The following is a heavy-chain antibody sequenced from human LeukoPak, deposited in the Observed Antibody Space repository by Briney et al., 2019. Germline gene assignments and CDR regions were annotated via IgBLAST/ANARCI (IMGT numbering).Heavy chain of an antibody. CDR2: IRYDGSNK. CDR1: GFTFSSYG. Sequence: PGGSLRLSCAASGFTFSSYGMHWVRQAPGKGLEWVAFIRYDGSNKYYADSVKGRFTISRDNSKNTLYLQMNSLRAEDTAVYYCAKGLTGYSYGLSDYWGQGTLVTVSS. V-gene: IGHV3-30*02. J-gene: IGHJ4*02. CDR3: AKGLTGYSYGLSDY. D-gene: IGHD5-18*01.